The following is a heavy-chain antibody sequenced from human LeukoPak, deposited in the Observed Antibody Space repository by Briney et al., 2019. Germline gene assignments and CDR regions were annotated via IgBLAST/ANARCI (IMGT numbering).Heavy chain of an antibody. V-gene: IGHV3-74*01. J-gene: IGHJ4*02. Sequence: QPGGSLRLSCAASGFTFGSYWMHWVRQAPGKGLVWVSRINTDGGSTTYADSVKGRFTISRDNAKNTLYLQMNSLRAEDTAVYYCAKVSGTLWSGSLPIDYWGQGTLVTVSS. CDR1: GFTFGSYW. CDR3: AKVSGTLWSGSLPIDY. D-gene: IGHD3-3*01. CDR2: INTDGGST.